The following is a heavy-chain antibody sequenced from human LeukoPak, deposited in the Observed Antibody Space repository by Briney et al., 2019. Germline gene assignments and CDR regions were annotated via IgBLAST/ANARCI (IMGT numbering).Heavy chain of an antibody. V-gene: IGHV3-66*02. D-gene: IGHD3-3*01. CDR2: IYSGGST. CDR3: ARDFWSGYSYYMDV. CDR1: GFTVSSNY. Sequence: PGGSLRLSCAASGFTVSSNYMSWVRQAPGKGLEWVSAIYSGGSTYYADSVKGRFTISRDNSKNTLYLQMNSLRAEDTAVYYCARDFWSGYSYYMDVWGKGTTVTVSS. J-gene: IGHJ6*03.